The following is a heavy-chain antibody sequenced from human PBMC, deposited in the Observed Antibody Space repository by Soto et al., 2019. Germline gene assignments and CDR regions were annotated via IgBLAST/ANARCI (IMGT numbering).Heavy chain of an antibody. CDR1: GDSVSSNSAA. D-gene: IGHD6-13*01. Sequence: SQTLSLTCAISGDSVSSNSAAWNWIRQSPSRGLERLGRTYYRSKWYKDYAVSVKSRITINPDTSKNQFSLQLNSVTPEDTAEYYGARVARIAAAGNHSNQVSYFDYWGQGTLVTVSS. V-gene: IGHV6-1*01. J-gene: IGHJ4*02. CDR3: ARVARIAAAGNHSNQVSYFDY. CDR2: TYYRSKWYK.